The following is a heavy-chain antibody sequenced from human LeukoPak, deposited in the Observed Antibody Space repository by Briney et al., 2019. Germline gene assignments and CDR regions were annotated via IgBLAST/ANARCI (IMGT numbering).Heavy chain of an antibody. CDR3: ARAPTWWHNHFDP. J-gene: IGHJ5*02. V-gene: IGHV3-13*01. CDR2: IGPDGDT. D-gene: IGHD2-8*02. Sequence: PGGSLRLSCAGSGFTLSTYDMHWVRQVPGKGLEWVSHIGPDGDTHYPDSVKGRFTISREDAKNSLYLQMNNLRVGDTAVYYCARAPTWWHNHFDPWGQGTPVTVSS. CDR1: GFTLSTYD.